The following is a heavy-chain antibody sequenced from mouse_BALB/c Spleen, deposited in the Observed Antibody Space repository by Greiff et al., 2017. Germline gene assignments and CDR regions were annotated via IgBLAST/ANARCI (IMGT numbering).Heavy chain of an antibody. CDR1: GFNIKDTY. V-gene: IGHV14-3*02. Sequence: VQLQQSGAELVKPGASVKLSCTASGFNIKDTYMHWVKQRPEQGLEWIGRIDPANGNTKYDPKFQGKATITADTSSNTAYLQLSSLTSEDTAVYYCARRYNVLYAMDYWGQGTSVTVSS. D-gene: IGHD2-14*01. CDR2: IDPANGNT. J-gene: IGHJ4*01. CDR3: ARRYNVLYAMDY.